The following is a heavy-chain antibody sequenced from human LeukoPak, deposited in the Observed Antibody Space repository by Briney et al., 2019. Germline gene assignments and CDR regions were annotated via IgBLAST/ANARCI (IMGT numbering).Heavy chain of an antibody. CDR2: ISGSGGST. J-gene: IGHJ6*02. CDR3: AKDVVLRYFDWLLQNYGMDV. CDR1: GFTISSYA. V-gene: IGHV3-23*01. Sequence: GGSLRLSCAASGFTISSYAMSWVRQAPGKGLEWVSAISGSGGSTYNADSVKGRFTISRDNSKNTLYLQMNSLRAKDTAVYYCAKDVVLRYFDWLLQNYGMDVWGQGTTVTVSS. D-gene: IGHD3-9*01.